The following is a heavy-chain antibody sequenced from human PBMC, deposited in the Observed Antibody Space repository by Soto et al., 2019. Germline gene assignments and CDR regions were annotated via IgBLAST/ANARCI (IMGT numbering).Heavy chain of an antibody. V-gene: IGHV3-21*01. CDR2: ISSNSAYI. Sequence: LRLSCAASGFTFRSFTMNWVRQAPGKGLEWVSTISSNSAYIYYTDALRGRFTISRDNAKNSLHLQMNSLRAEDTAAYYCTRDASRDSSARGWFDPWGPGTLVTVSS. D-gene: IGHD6-13*01. CDR3: TRDASRDSSARGWFDP. J-gene: IGHJ5*02. CDR1: GFTFRSFT.